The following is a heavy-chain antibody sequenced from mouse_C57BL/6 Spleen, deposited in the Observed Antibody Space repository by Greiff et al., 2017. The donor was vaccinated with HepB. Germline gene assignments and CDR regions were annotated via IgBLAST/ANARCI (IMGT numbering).Heavy chain of an antibody. V-gene: IGHV5-16*01. CDR2: INYDGSST. D-gene: IGHD1-1*01. J-gene: IGHJ1*03. CDR1: GFTFSDYY. Sequence: EVKLVESEGGLVQPGSSMKLSCTASGFTFSDYYMAWVRQVPEKGLEWVANINYDGSSTYYLDSLKSRFIISRDNAKNILYLQMSSLKSEDTATYYCARVYYGSGGYFDVWGTGTTVTVSS. CDR3: ARVYYGSGGYFDV.